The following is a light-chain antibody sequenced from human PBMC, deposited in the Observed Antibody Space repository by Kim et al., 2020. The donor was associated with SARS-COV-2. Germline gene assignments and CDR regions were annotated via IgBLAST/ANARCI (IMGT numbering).Light chain of an antibody. Sequence: DIVMTQSPLSLPVTPGEPASISCRSSQSLLHSNGYNYLDWYVQKPGQSPQLLIYLGSNRAPGVPVRFSGSGSGTDFTLKITRVEAEDVGVYYCMQSLQTFTFGGGTKVDIK. V-gene: IGKV2-28*01. CDR3: MQSLQTFT. CDR1: QSLLHSNGYNY. CDR2: LGS. J-gene: IGKJ4*01.